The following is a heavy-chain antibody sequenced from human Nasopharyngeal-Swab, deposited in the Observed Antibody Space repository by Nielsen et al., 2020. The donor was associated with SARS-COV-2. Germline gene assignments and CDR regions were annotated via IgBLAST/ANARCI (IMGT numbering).Heavy chain of an antibody. V-gene: IGHV4-59*01. J-gene: IGHJ6*02. CDR3: ARRYFDSLYGMDV. D-gene: IGHD3-9*01. CDR1: GGSISSYY. Sequence: SETLSLTCTVSGGSISSYYWSWIRQPPGKGLEWIGNLYYSGSTKYNPSLKSRVTISVDRSKNQFSLRLSSVTAADTAVYYCARRYFDSLYGMDVWGQGTTVTVS. CDR2: LYYSGST.